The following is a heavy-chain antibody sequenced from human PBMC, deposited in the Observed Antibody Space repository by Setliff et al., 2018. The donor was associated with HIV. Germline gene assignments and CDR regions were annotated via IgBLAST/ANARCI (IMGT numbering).Heavy chain of an antibody. D-gene: IGHD3-22*01. Sequence: LSLTCTVSGGSISSGSYYWSWIRQPAGKGLEWVGHIYTSGSTNYNPSLKSRVTISVDTSKNQFSLKLSSVTAADTAVYYCAREATYYYDGSGYYYFDYWGRGTLVTVSS. V-gene: IGHV4-61*09. CDR2: IYTSGST. CDR1: GGSISSGSYY. CDR3: AREATYYYDGSGYYYFDY. J-gene: IGHJ4*02.